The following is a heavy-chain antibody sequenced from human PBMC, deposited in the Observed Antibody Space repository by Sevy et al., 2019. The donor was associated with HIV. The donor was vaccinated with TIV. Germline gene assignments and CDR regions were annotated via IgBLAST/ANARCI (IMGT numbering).Heavy chain of an antibody. CDR2: ISGSGGST. D-gene: IGHD3-22*01. CDR1: GFTFSSYA. CDR3: AKTVYYDSSGYYYEPSAFDI. Sequence: GGSLRLSCAASGFTFSSYAMSWVRQAPGKGLEWVSAISGSGGSTYYADSGKGRFTISRDNSKNTLYLQMNSLRAEDTAVYYCAKTVYYDSSGYYYEPSAFDIWGQGTMVTVSS. V-gene: IGHV3-23*01. J-gene: IGHJ3*02.